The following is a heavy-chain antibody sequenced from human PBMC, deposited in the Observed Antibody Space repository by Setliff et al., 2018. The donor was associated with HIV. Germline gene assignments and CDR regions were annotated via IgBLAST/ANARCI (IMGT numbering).Heavy chain of an antibody. CDR2: ISGSGGST. J-gene: IGHJ4*02. Sequence: SGGSLRLSCAASGFTFSNAWMSWVRQAPGKGLEWVSAISGSGGSTYYADSVKGRFTISRDNSKNTLYLQMNSLRAEDTAVYYCAKDKAPFLEWLLWLFDYWGQGTLVTVSS. D-gene: IGHD3-3*01. CDR1: GFTFSNAW. V-gene: IGHV3-23*01. CDR3: AKDKAPFLEWLLWLFDY.